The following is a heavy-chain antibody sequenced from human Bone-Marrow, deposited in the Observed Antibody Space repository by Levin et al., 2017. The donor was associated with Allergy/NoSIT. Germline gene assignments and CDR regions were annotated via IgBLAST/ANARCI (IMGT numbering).Heavy chain of an antibody. V-gene: IGHV4-38-2*01. J-gene: IGHJ4*02. CDR3: AGQIAAVGAFDY. D-gene: IGHD6-13*01. CDR2: IYHTGSA. Sequence: PSETLSLTCDVSAYSISSGYNWGWIRQSPGKGLEWIGNIYHTGSAYYNPSLKSRVTLLVDKSRNRFSLKVNSVTAADTAVYYCAGQIAAVGAFDYWGQGTLVTVSS. CDR1: AYSISSGYN.